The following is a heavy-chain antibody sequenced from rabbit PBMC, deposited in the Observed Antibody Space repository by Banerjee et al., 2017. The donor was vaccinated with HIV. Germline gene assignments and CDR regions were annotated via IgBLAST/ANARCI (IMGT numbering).Heavy chain of an antibody. Sequence: QSLEESGGDLVKPGASLTLTCTASGFSFSSGYWICWVRQAPGKGLEWIACIYTGSSGSTYYASWAKGRFTISKTSSTSVTLQMTSLTAADTATYFCARGPNSGFENYFNLWGQGTLVTV. J-gene: IGHJ4*01. D-gene: IGHD1-1*01. CDR3: ARGPNSGFENYFNL. CDR1: GFSFSSGYW. V-gene: IGHV1S40*01. CDR2: IYTGSSGST.